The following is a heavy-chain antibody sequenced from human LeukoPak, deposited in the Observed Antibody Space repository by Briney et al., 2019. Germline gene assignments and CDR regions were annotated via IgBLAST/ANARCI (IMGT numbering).Heavy chain of an antibody. CDR1: GYTFSGYF. D-gene: IGHD5-12*01. V-gene: IGHV1-2*02. Sequence: ASVKVSCKASGYTFSGYFMHWVRRAPGQGPEWMGWINPNSGGTNYAQEFQGRVTMTRDTSIRTAYMEMSRLRSDDTAVYYCARDKGSGYDYYFDNGGRGTLVTVS. J-gene: IGHJ4*02. CDR2: INPNSGGT. CDR3: ARDKGSGYDYYFDN.